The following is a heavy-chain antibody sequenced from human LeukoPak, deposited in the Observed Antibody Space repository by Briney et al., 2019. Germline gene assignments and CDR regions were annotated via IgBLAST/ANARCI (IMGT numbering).Heavy chain of an antibody. CDR2: IIPILGIA. CDR1: GYTFTSYG. CDR3: ARAKAQITLGYCSGGSCYSNWFDP. V-gene: IGHV1-69*04. Sequence: ASVKVSCKASGYTFTSYGISWVRQAPGQGLEWMGRIIPILGIANYAQKFQGRVTITADKSTSTAYMELSSLRSEDTAVYYCARAKAQITLGYCSGGSCYSNWFDPWGQGTLVTVSS. D-gene: IGHD2-15*01. J-gene: IGHJ5*02.